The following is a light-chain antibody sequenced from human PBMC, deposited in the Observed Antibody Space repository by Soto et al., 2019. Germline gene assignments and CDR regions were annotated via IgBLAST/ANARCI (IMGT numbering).Light chain of an antibody. CDR1: SGSISSNY. V-gene: IGLV6-57*04. CDR3: QSSASSNLWV. CDR2: ENN. Sequence: NFMLTQPHSLSESPGKTVTISCTRSSGSISSNYVQWYQQRPGSAPTTVIYENNQSPSGVPDRFSGSIDSSSNSASLTISGLKTEDEADYCCQSSASSNLWVFGGGTKLTVL. J-gene: IGLJ3*02.